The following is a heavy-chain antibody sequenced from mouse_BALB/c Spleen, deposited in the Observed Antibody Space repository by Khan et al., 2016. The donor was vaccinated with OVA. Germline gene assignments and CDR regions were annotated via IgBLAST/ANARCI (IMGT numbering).Heavy chain of an antibody. CDR1: GYTFTDYA. CDR3: ARPAYEGYYDY. CDR2: ISTYSGST. Sequence: QIQLVQSGPELVRPGVSVKISCKGSGYTFTDYAMYWVKQSHAKSLEWIGLISTYSGSTNYNQKFKGKVTMTVDKSSSAAYMELARLTSEDSAIXYCARPAYEGYYDYWGQGTALTVSS. J-gene: IGHJ2*01. D-gene: IGHD2-3*01. V-gene: IGHV1S137*01.